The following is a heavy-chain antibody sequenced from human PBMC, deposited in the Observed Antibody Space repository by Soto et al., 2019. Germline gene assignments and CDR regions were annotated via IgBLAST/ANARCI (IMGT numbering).Heavy chain of an antibody. Sequence: GGSLRLSCAASGFTFSSYGMHWVRQAPGKGLEWMAVISYDGSNKYYADSVKGRFTISRDNSKNTLYLQMNSLRAEDTAVYYCAKDYRCSSTSCYLVYYYYYYGMDVWGQGTTVTVSS. V-gene: IGHV3-30*18. J-gene: IGHJ6*02. CDR1: GFTFSSYG. CDR3: AKDYRCSSTSCYLVYYYYYYGMDV. CDR2: ISYDGSNK. D-gene: IGHD2-2*01.